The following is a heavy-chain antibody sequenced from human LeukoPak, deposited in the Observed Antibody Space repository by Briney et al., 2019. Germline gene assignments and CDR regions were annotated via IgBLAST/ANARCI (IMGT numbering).Heavy chain of an antibody. CDR2: ISGSGGST. Sequence: TGGSLRLSCAASGFTFSSYAMSWVRQAPGKGLEWVSAISGSGGSTYYADSVKGRFTISRDNSKNTLYLQMNSLRAEDTAVYYCAKTSITMIVVVMEEDAFDIWGQGTMVTVSS. D-gene: IGHD3-22*01. V-gene: IGHV3-23*01. CDR3: AKTSITMIVVVMEEDAFDI. CDR1: GFTFSSYA. J-gene: IGHJ3*02.